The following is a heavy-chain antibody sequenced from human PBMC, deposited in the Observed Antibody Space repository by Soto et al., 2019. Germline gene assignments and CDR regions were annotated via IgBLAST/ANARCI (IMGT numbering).Heavy chain of an antibody. CDR2: IYPGDSDT. J-gene: IGHJ5*02. CDR1: GYSFTSYW. CDR3: ARSGRMDYYDSSGYYYLNWFDP. V-gene: IGHV5-51*01. Sequence: GESLKISCKGSGYSFTSYWIGWVRQMPGKGLEWMGIIYPGDSDTRYSPSFQGQVTISADKSISTAYLQWSSLKASDTAMYYCARSGRMDYYDSSGYYYLNWFDPWGQGTLVTVSS. D-gene: IGHD3-22*01.